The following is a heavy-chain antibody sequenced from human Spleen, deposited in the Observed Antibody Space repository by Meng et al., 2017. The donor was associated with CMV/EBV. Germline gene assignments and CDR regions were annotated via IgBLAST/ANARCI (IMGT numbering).Heavy chain of an antibody. D-gene: IGHD3-10*01. CDR3: AKRRPRGGTPFDY. J-gene: IGHJ4*02. V-gene: IGHV3-15*01. Sequence: GGSLRLSCAASGFTFSNAWMSWVRQAPGKGLEWVGRIKSKTDGGTTDYAAPVKGRFTISRDDSKNTLYLQMNSLRAEDTAVYYCAKRRPRGGTPFDYWGQGTLVTVSS. CDR2: IKSKTDGGTT. CDR1: GFTFSNAW.